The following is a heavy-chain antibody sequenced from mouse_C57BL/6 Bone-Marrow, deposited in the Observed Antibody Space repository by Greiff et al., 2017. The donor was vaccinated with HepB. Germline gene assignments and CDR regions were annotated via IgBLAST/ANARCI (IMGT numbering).Heavy chain of an antibody. CDR2: IWRGGST. D-gene: IGHD2-4*01. V-gene: IGHV2-5*01. CDR3: AKKGGYDYGFAY. CDR1: GFSLTSYG. Sequence: VHLVESGPGLVQPSQSLSITCTVSGFSLTSYGVHWVRQSPGKGLEWLGVIWRGGSTDYNAAFMSRLSITKDNSKSQVFFKMNSLQADDTAIYYCAKKGGYDYGFAYWGQGTLVTVSA. J-gene: IGHJ3*01.